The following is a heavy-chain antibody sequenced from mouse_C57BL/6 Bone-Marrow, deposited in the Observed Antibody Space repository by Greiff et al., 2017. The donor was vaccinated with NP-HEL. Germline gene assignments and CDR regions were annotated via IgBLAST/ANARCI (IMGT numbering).Heavy chain of an antibody. D-gene: IGHD1-1*01. CDR1: GFNIKDDY. Sequence: VQLQQSGAELVRPGASVKLSCTASGFNIKDDYMHWVKQRPEQGLEWIGWIDPENGDTEYASKFQGKATITADTSSNQTYLQLSSLTSEDTAVYYCTTDGSVLDVWGTGTTVTVSS. CDR3: TTDGSVLDV. CDR2: IDPENGDT. V-gene: IGHV14-4*01. J-gene: IGHJ1*03.